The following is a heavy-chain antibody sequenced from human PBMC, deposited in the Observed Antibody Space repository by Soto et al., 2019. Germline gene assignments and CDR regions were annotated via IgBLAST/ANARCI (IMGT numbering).Heavy chain of an antibody. V-gene: IGHV5-51*01. D-gene: IGHD6-6*01. Sequence: GESLKISCKGSGYSFTSYWIGWVRQMPGKGLEWMGIIYPGDSDTRYSPSFQGQVTISADKSISTAYLQWSSLKASDTAMYYCARHGYSSSSVKGFDYWGQGTLVTVSS. CDR2: IYPGDSDT. CDR3: ARHGYSSSSVKGFDY. CDR1: GYSFTSYW. J-gene: IGHJ4*02.